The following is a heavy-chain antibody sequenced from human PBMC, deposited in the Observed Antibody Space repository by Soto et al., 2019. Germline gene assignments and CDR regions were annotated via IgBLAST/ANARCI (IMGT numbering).Heavy chain of an antibody. CDR3: ARIQVAVAGTWPRTYYYYGMDV. CDR1: GFSLSNARMG. CDR2: IFSNDEK. D-gene: IGHD6-19*01. V-gene: IGHV2-26*01. Sequence: QVTLKESGPVLVKPTETLTLTCTVSGFSLSNARMGVSWIRQPPGKAPEWLAHIFSNDEKSYSTSLKSRLTISKDTSKSQVVLTMTNMDPVDTATYYCARIQVAVAGTWPRTYYYYGMDVWGQGTTVTVSS. J-gene: IGHJ6*02.